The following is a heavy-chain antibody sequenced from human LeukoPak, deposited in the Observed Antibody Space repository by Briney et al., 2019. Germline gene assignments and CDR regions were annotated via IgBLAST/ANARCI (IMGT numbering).Heavy chain of an antibody. V-gene: IGHV1-24*01. CDR2: FDPEDGER. Sequence: ASVKVSCKVSGYTLTELSMYWVRQAPGKGLGWVGGFDPEDGERISAQKFQGRVTMTEDTSTDTAYMELSSLRSEDTAVYYCATVSAQQAVPAIDFDYWGQGTLVTVST. CDR1: GYTLTELS. D-gene: IGHD6-13*01. J-gene: IGHJ4*02. CDR3: ATVSAQQAVPAIDFDY.